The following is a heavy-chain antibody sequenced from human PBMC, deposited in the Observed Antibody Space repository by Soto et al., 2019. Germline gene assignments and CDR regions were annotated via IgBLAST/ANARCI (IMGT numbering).Heavy chain of an antibody. D-gene: IGHD4-4*01. Sequence: SETLSLTCAVSGGSISSGGYSWSWIRQPPGKGLEWIGYIYHSGSTYYNPSLKTRVTISVDRSKNQFSLKLSSVTAADTAVYYCARGMTTVTTLDYWAQGTPVTVSS. CDR1: GGSISSGGYS. J-gene: IGHJ4*02. V-gene: IGHV4-30-2*01. CDR3: ARGMTTVTTLDY. CDR2: IYHSGST.